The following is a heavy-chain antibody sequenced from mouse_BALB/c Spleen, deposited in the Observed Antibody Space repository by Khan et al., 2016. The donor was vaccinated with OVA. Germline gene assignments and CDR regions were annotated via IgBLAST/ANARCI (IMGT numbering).Heavy chain of an antibody. CDR1: GYTFSDYE. J-gene: IGHJ4*01. CDR3: ARRVNY. CDR2: FDPETGDT. D-gene: IGHD2-13*01. V-gene: IGHV1-15*01. Sequence: QVQLKESGAELVRPGASVTLSCKASGYTFSDYEMHWVKQTPVHGLEWIGTFDPETGDTAYNQKFKGKATLTADKSSSTAYMELRSLTSEDSAVYCCARRVNYWGQGTSVTVSS.